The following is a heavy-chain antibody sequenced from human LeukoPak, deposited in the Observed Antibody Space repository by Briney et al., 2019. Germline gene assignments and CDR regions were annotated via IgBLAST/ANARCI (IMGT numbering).Heavy chain of an antibody. Sequence: ASVKVSCKASGYTFTSYYMHWVRQAPGQGLEWMGIINPSGGSTSYAQKFQGRVTMTRDTSTSTVYMELSSLRSEDTAVYYCARGPGYSGYDNDNWFDPWGQGTLVTVSS. CDR3: ARGPGYSGYDNDNWFDP. CDR1: GYTFTSYY. CDR2: INPSGGST. D-gene: IGHD5-12*01. J-gene: IGHJ5*02. V-gene: IGHV1-46*01.